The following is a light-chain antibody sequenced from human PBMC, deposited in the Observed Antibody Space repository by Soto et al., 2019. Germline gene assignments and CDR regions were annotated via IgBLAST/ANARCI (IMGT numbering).Light chain of an antibody. J-gene: IGKJ2*01. V-gene: IGKV3-11*01. CDR2: DAS. CDR1: QSVSSY. Sequence: EIVLTQSPATLSLSPGERATLSCRASQSVSSYLAWYQQKPGQAPRLLIYDASNRATGIPARFSGSGSGTDLALTISSLEPEDFAVYYCQQRSNWLYTFGQGTQLAIK. CDR3: QQRSNWLYT.